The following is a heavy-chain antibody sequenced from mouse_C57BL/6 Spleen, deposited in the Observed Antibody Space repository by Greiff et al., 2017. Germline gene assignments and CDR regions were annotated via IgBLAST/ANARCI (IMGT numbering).Heavy chain of an antibody. CDR3: AREGGDGPYYFDY. J-gene: IGHJ2*01. Sequence: EVMLVESEGGLVQPGSSMKLSCTASGFTFSDYYMAWVRQVPEKGLEWVANINYDGSSTYYLDSLKSRFIISRDNAKNILYLQMSSLKSEDTATYYCAREGGDGPYYFDYWGQGTTLTVSS. V-gene: IGHV5-16*01. D-gene: IGHD2-3*01. CDR1: GFTFSDYY. CDR2: INYDGSST.